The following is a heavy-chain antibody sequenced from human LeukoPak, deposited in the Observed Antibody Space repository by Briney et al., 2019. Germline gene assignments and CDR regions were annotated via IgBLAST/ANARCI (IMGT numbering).Heavy chain of an antibody. CDR1: GFTFSSYA. Sequence: HPGGSLRLSCAASGFTFSSYAMSWVRQAPGKGLEWVSAISGSGGSTYYADSVKGRFTISRDNSKNTLYLQMNSLRAEDTAVYYCAAERYFDWLLYGPSDYWGQGTLVTVSS. D-gene: IGHD3-9*01. V-gene: IGHV3-23*01. J-gene: IGHJ4*02. CDR2: ISGSGGST. CDR3: AAERYFDWLLYGPSDY.